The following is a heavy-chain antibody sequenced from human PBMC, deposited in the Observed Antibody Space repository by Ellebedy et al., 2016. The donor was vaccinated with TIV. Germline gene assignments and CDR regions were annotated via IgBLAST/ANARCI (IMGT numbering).Heavy chain of an antibody. V-gene: IGHV3-74*01. CDR3: AGEWMRGTDV. J-gene: IGHJ6*02. D-gene: IGHD2-2*03. CDR1: GFTFSSYW. CDR2: INSVGSTT. Sequence: GGSLRLXXAGSGFTFSSYWMHWVRQAPGKGLVWVSRINSVGSTTSYADSVKGRFTISRDNAKNTLYLQMNSLRAEDTAVYYCAGEWMRGTDVWGQGTTVTVSS.